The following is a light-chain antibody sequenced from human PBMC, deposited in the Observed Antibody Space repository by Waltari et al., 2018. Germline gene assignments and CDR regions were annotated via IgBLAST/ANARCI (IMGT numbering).Light chain of an antibody. V-gene: IGLV2-14*03. CDR3: SSYTSSSSPRV. J-gene: IGLJ2*01. CDR1: SSDVGGYNY. Sequence: QSALTQPASVSGSLGQSITISCTGTSSDVGGYNYVSWYQQHPGKAPKLMIYDVSNRPSGVSNRFSGSKSGNTASLTISGLQAEDEADYYCSSYTSSSSPRVFGGGTKLTVL. CDR2: DVS.